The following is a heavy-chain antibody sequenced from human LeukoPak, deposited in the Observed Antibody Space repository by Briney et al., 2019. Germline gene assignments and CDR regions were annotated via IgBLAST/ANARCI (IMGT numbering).Heavy chain of an antibody. V-gene: IGHV4-39*07. D-gene: IGHD3-3*01. CDR3: ARENPFISGLWSGPRYAFDI. CDR2: IYYSGST. Sequence: SETLSLTCTVSGGSISSSDYYWGWIHQPPGKGLEWIGSIYYSGSTHYNPSLKSRVTISVDMSKNQFSLKLSSVTAADTAVYYCARENPFISGLWSGPRYAFDIWGKGTTVTVSS. CDR1: GGSISSSDYY. J-gene: IGHJ3*02.